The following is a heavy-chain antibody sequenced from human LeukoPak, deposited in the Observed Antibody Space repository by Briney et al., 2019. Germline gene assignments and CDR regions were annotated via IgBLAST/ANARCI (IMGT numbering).Heavy chain of an antibody. V-gene: IGHV4-59*01. Sequence: TSETLSLTCTVSGGSISSYYWSWIRQPPGKGLEWIGYIYDSGSTNYNPSLKSRVTISVDTSKNQFSLKLSSVTAADTAVYYCARERLERQDYYYYMDVWGKGTTVTVSS. CDR3: ARERLERQDYYYYMDV. CDR2: IYDSGST. CDR1: GGSISSYY. J-gene: IGHJ6*03. D-gene: IGHD1-1*01.